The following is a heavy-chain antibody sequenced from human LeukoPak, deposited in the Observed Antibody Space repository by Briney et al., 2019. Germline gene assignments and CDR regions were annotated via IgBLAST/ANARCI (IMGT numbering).Heavy chain of an antibody. CDR3: ARRHPHSVVATDFDI. CDR2: INWNGGST. D-gene: IGHD2-15*01. J-gene: IGHJ3*02. V-gene: IGHV3-20*04. CDR1: GFTFDDYG. Sequence: AGGSLRLSCAASGFTFDDYGMSWVRQAPGKGLEWVSGINWNGGSTGYADSVKGRFTISRDNAKNSLYLQTNSLRAEDTALYYCARRHPHSVVATDFDIWGQGTMVTVSS.